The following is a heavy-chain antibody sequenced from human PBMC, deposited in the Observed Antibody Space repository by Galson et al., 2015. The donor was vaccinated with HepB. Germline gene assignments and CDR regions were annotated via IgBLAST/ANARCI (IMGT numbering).Heavy chain of an antibody. CDR1: GFTFDDYA. CDR2: ISWSSGSI. D-gene: IGHD2-2*01. V-gene: IGHV3-9*01. J-gene: IGHJ4*02. Sequence: SLRLSCAASGFTFDDYAMHWVRQAPGKGLEWVSGISWSSGSIGYADSVKGRFTISRDNAKNSLYLQMNSLRAEDTALYYCARDTCSGSSCYAWDYWGQGSLVTVSS. CDR3: ARDTCSGSSCYAWDY.